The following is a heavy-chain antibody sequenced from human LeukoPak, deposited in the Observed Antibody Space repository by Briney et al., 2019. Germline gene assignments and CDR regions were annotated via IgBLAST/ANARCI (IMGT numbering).Heavy chain of an antibody. D-gene: IGHD2-15*01. CDR1: GFTFSDYY. Sequence: GGSLRLSCAASGFTFSDYYMSWIRQAPGEGLEWVSYISSSGSTIYYADSVKGPFTISRDKAKNSLYLQMNSLRAEDSAVYYCATFVSAAAPLFDYWGQGTLVTVSS. CDR2: ISSSGSTI. V-gene: IGHV3-11*04. CDR3: ATFVSAAAPLFDY. J-gene: IGHJ4*02.